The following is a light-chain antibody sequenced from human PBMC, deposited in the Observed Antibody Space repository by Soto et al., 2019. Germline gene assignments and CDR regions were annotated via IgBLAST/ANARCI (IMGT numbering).Light chain of an antibody. J-gene: IGKJ1*01. V-gene: IGKV3-20*01. CDR2: GAS. Sequence: EIVLTQSPGTLSLSPGERATLSCRASQSVSSSYFAWYQQKPGQAPRLLIYGASNRATGIPDRFSGSGSGTNFTLTISRLEPEDVAVYYCQQYGSSPRTFGQGTKVQIK. CDR1: QSVSSSY. CDR3: QQYGSSPRT.